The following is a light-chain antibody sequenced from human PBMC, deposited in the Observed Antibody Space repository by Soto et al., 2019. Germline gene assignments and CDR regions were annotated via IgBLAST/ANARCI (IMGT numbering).Light chain of an antibody. Sequence: DIQMTQSPSTLSGSVGDRVTITCRASQTISSWLAWYQQKPGKAPKLLIYKASTLKSGVQSRFSGSGSGTESTLTIRSLQPDDFAMYYCKQYSGLSTCGQGTKVDIK. J-gene: IGKJ1*01. CDR3: KQYSGLST. CDR2: KAS. CDR1: QTISSW. V-gene: IGKV1-5*03.